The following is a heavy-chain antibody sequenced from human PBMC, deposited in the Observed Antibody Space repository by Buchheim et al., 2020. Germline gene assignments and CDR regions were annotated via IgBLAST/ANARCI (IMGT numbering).Heavy chain of an antibody. J-gene: IGHJ6*01. D-gene: IGHD2-2*01. CDR1: GGSISSSNW. V-gene: IGHV4-4*02. Sequence: QVQLQESGPGLVKPSGTLSLTCAVSGGSISSSNWWSWVRQPPGTGLEWIGEIYHSGSTTYNPSLKSRVTISVDKSKNQFSLKLSAVTAADTAVYYCARDERYCIRTRCPDYDGRDVWGQGTT. CDR3: ARDERYCIRTRCPDYDGRDV. CDR2: IYHSGST.